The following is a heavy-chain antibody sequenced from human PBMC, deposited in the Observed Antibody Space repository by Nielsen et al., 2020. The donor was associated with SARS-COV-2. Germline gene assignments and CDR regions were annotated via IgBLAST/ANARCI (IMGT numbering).Heavy chain of an antibody. CDR3: ASSPGYSSGWSTYYYGMDV. CDR1: GFTVSSNY. V-gene: IGHV3-74*01. D-gene: IGHD6-19*01. CDR2: INSDGSST. J-gene: IGHJ6*02. Sequence: GESLKISCAASGFTVSSNYMSWVRQAPGKGLVWVSRINSDGSSTSYADSVKGRFTISRGNAKNTLYLQMNSLRAEDTAVYYCASSPGYSSGWSTYYYGMDVWGQGTTVTVSS.